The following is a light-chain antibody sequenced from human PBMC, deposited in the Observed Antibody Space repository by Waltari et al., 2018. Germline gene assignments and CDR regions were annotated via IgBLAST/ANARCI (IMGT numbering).Light chain of an antibody. Sequence: QSVLTQPPSASGTPGQRVTISCSGRRSNIGNTYVSWYQQPPGTAPKLLIYRNNQRPSGVPDRFSGSKSGTSASLAISGLRSEDEADYYCAVWDDSLSGRVFGGGTKVTVL. CDR2: RNN. V-gene: IGLV1-47*01. CDR1: RSNIGNTY. J-gene: IGLJ3*02. CDR3: AVWDDSLSGRV.